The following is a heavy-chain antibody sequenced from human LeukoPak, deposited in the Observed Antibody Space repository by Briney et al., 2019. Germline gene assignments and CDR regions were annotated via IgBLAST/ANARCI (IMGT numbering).Heavy chain of an antibody. V-gene: IGHV3-23*01. D-gene: IGHD6-13*01. CDR2: ISGSGSST. Sequence: GGSLRLSCAASGFTFSSYSMSWVRQAPGKGLEWVSPISGSGSSTYYADSVKGRFTISRDNSKNSLYLQMNSLRAEDTAVYYCANSGEDSSSWYWSLNWFDPWGQGTLVTVSS. CDR3: ANSGEDSSSWYWSLNWFDP. CDR1: GFTFSSYS. J-gene: IGHJ5*02.